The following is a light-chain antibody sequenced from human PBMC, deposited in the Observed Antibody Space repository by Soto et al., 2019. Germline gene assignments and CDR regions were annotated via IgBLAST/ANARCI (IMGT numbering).Light chain of an antibody. J-gene: IGKJ4*02. V-gene: IGKV1-12*01. Sequence: DIQITQSPSSVSASVGDRVTITWRARQGIRSWLAWYQQKPGKAPTLLPYAAPSFQIGTPPSFSGSGSGTDFTPTISRLQPEDFGTYYSQQANSFPLTLGGGTKVDIK. CDR1: QGIRSW. CDR2: AAP. CDR3: QQANSFPLT.